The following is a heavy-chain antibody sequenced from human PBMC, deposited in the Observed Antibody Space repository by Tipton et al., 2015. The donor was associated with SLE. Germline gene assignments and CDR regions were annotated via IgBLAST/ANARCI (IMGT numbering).Heavy chain of an antibody. V-gene: IGHV4-61*02. CDR2: IYTSAST. J-gene: IGHJ4*02. CDR3: ARGGGSYYDY. Sequence: TLSLTCAVFGDSITIGYFSGWVRQSAAKGLEWIGRIYTSASTIYNPSLKSRVTLSSDTPKNQFSLRVRSVTAADTAVYYCARGGGSYYDYWGQGTLVTVSS. CDR1: GDSITIGYF. D-gene: IGHD1-26*01.